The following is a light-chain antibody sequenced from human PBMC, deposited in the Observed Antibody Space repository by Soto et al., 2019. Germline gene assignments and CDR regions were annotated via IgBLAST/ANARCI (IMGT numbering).Light chain of an antibody. CDR1: SSNIGNNY. Sequence: QSVLTQPPSVSAAPGQKVTISCSGSSSNIGNNYVSWYQQLPGTAPKLLIYDNNKRPSGIPDRFSGSKSGTSATLGITGLQTGDEADYYCGTWDSSLSAFYVFGXGTKVTVL. V-gene: IGLV1-51*01. J-gene: IGLJ1*01. CDR2: DNN. CDR3: GTWDSSLSAFYV.